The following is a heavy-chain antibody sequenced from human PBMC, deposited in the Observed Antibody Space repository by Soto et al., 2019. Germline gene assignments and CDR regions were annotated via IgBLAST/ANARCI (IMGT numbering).Heavy chain of an antibody. CDR2: INHSGST. V-gene: IGHV4-34*01. J-gene: IGHJ3*02. D-gene: IGHD6-6*01. CDR1: GGSFSGYY. CDR3: ARRPSSSVAFDI. Sequence: PSETLSLTCAVYGGSFSGYYWSWIRQPPGKGLEWIGEINHSGSTNYNPSLKSRVTISVDTSKNQFSLKLSSVTAADTAVYYCARRPSSSVAFDIWGQGTMVTVSS.